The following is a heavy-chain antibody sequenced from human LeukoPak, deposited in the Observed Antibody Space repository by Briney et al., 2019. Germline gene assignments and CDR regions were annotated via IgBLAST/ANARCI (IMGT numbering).Heavy chain of an antibody. V-gene: IGHV3-64D*06. CDR2: ITSTGGNT. CDR3: VIVRGYFDSSGTDY. J-gene: IGHJ4*02. D-gene: IGHD3-9*01. CDR1: GFTFSSYT. Sequence: PGGSLRLSCSASGFTFSSYTVHWVRQAPGKGLEFVSAITSTGGNTYYADSVTGRFTLSRDNSQNTLYLQMSSLRAEDTAVYYCVIVRGYFDSSGTDYWGQGTLVTVSS.